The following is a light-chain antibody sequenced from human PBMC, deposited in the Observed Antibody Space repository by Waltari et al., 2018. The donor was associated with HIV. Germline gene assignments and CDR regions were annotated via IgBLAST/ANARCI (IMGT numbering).Light chain of an antibody. Sequence: QSVLTQPPSVSAAPVQKVTISCSGVSSNIGKSSVSWYQQLPGTAPKLLIYDNAKRPSGIPDRFSGSKSGTSATLGITGLQTGDAADYYCGTWDSRLRAGVFGGGTKLTVL. CDR2: DNA. CDR1: SSNIGKSS. V-gene: IGLV1-51*01. J-gene: IGLJ2*01. CDR3: GTWDSRLRAGV.